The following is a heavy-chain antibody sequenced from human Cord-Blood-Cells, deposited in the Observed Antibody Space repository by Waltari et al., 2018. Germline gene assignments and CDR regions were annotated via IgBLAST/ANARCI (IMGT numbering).Heavy chain of an antibody. V-gene: IGHV4-34*01. CDR2: INHSGST. D-gene: IGHD5-12*01. J-gene: IGHJ4*02. CDR3: ARGGIVATH. Sequence: QVQLQQWGAGLLKPSETLSLTCAVSGGSFSGYYWSWIRQPPGKGLEWIGEINHSGSTNYNPSLKSRVTISVDTSKNQFSLKLSSVTAADTAVYYCARGGIVATHWGQGTLVTVSS. CDR1: GGSFSGYY.